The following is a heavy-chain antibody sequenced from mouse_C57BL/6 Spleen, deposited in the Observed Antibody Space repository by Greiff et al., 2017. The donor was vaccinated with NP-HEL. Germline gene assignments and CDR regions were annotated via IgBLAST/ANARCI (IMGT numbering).Heavy chain of an antibody. Sequence: EVQLQESGPGLVKPSQSLSLTCSVTGYSITSGYYWNWIRQFPGNKLEWMGYISYDGSNNYNPSLKNRISITRDTSKNQFFLKLNSVTTEDTATYYCARPTTVVADGFAYWGQGTLVTVSA. J-gene: IGHJ3*01. CDR1: GYSITSGYY. V-gene: IGHV3-6*01. D-gene: IGHD1-1*01. CDR2: ISYDGSN. CDR3: ARPTTVVADGFAY.